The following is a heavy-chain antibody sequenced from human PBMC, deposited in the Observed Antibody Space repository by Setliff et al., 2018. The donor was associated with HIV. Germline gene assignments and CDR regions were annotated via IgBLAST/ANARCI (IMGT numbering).Heavy chain of an antibody. CDR3: ARTQAYFFDNTSYSYDPYFDS. V-gene: IGHV4-39*07. CDR1: GGSISTTSSY. D-gene: IGHD3-22*01. J-gene: IGHJ4*02. Sequence: KTSETLSLTCTVSGGSISTTSSYWGWIRQSPGKGLEWIANIYYRGNTYYNPSLKRRVTISVDTSKNQFSLKLSSVTAADTAVYYCARTQAYFFDNTSYSYDPYFDSWGQGTLVTVSS. CDR2: IYYRGNT.